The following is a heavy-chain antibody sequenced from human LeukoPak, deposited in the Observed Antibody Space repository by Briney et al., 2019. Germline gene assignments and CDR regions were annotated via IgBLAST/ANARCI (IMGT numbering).Heavy chain of an antibody. Sequence: GRSLRLSCAASGFTFDDYAMHWVRHAPGKGLEWVSLISGDGGSTYYADSVKGRFTISRDNSKNSLYLQMNSLRTEDTALYYCANDMLLADWGQGTLVTVSS. CDR1: GFTFDDYA. CDR2: ISGDGGST. J-gene: IGHJ4*02. CDR3: ANDMLLAD. V-gene: IGHV3-43*02.